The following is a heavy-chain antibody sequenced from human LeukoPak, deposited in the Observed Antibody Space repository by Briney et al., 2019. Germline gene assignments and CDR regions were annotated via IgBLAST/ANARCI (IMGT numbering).Heavy chain of an antibody. CDR2: IYYSGST. V-gene: IGHV4-30-4*01. D-gene: IGHD3-10*01. Sequence: SQTLSLTCTVSGGSISSGAYYWSWLRQPPGKGLEWIGYIYYSGSTYYNPSPKSRVTISVDTSKNQFSLKLSSVTAADTAVYYCARDRGYGSGSYYLHYGMDVWGQGTTVTVSS. J-gene: IGHJ6*02. CDR1: GGSISSGAYY. CDR3: ARDRGYGSGSYYLHYGMDV.